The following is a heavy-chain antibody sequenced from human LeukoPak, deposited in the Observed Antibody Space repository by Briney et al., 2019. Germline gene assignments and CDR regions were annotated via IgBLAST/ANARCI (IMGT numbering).Heavy chain of an antibody. CDR1: GGSFSGYY. CDR2: INHSGST. D-gene: IGHD1-1*01. CDR3: ARGGERTGTMGYYYYMDV. V-gene: IGHV4-34*01. J-gene: IGHJ6*03. Sequence: SETLSLTCAVYGGSFSGYYWSWIRQPPGKGLEWIGEINHSGSTNYNPSLKSRVTISVDTSKNQFSLKLSSVTAADTAVYYCARGGERTGTMGYYYYMDVWGKGTTVTVSS.